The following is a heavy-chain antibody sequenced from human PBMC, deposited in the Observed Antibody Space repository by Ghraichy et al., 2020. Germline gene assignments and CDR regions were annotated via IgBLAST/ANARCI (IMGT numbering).Heavy chain of an antibody. D-gene: IGHD1-7*01. CDR2: INHSGST. V-gene: IGHV4-34*01. CDR3: AREKSGGITGTTRVPAYYYMDV. J-gene: IGHJ6*03. CDR1: GGSFSGYY. Sequence: SETLSLTCAVYGGSFSGYYWSWIRQPPGKGLEWIGEINHSGSTNYNPSLKSRVTISVDTSKNQFSLKLSSVTAADTAVYYCAREKSGGITGTTRVPAYYYMDVWGKGTTVTVSS.